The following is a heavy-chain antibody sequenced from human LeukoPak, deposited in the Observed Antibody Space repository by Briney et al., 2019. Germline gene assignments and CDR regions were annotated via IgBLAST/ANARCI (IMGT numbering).Heavy chain of an antibody. CDR3: ARLTDFWSGSYYYYGMDV. D-gene: IGHD3-3*01. CDR1: GGSISSGGYY. V-gene: IGHV4-31*03. CDR2: IYYSGST. Sequence: PSQALSLTCTVSGGSISSGGYYWSWIRQHPGKGLEWIGYIYYSGSTYYNPSLKSRVTISVDTSKNQFSLKLSSVTAADTAVYYCARLTDFWSGSYYYYGMDVWGQGTTVTVSS. J-gene: IGHJ6*02.